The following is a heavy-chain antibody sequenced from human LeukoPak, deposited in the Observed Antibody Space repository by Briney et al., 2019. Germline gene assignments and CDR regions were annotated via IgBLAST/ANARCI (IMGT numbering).Heavy chain of an antibody. CDR2: TSYDGSNK. Sequence: GGSLRLSCAASGFTFSSYSMHWVRQAPGKGLEWVALTSYDGSNKYYADSVKGRFTISRDNSKNTLYLQMNSLRTEDTAMYYCARGYSNYYYYYGMDVRGQGTTVTVSS. V-gene: IGHV3-30-3*01. CDR1: GFTFSSYS. J-gene: IGHJ6*02. CDR3: ARGYSNYYYYYGMDV. D-gene: IGHD6-13*01.